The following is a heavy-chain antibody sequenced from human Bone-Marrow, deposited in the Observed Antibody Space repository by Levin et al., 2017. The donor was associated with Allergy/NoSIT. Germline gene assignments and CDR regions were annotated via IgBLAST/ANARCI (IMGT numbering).Heavy chain of an antibody. V-gene: IGHV4-39*07. Sequence: SETLSLTCTVSGGSISSSSYYWGWIRQPPGKGLEWIGSIYYSGSTYYNPSLKSRVTISVDTSKNQFSLKLSSVTAADTAVYYCARVRWELLRLSHNLYYFDYWGQGTLVTVSS. D-gene: IGHD1-26*01. J-gene: IGHJ4*02. CDR2: IYYSGST. CDR1: GGSISSSSYY. CDR3: ARVRWELLRLSHNLYYFDY.